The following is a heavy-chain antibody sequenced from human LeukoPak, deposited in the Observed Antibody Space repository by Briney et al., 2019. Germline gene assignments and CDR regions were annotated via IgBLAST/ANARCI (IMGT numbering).Heavy chain of an antibody. V-gene: IGHV4-30-4*01. D-gene: IGHD6-19*01. J-gene: IGHJ4*02. CDR2: IYYSGST. CDR3: ARAIAVAGTPYFDY. Sequence: SETLSLTCTVSGGSISSGDYYWSWIRQPPGKGLEWIGYIYYSGSTYYNPSLKSRVTISVDTSKNQFSLKLSSVTAADTAVYYCARAIAVAGTPYFDYWGQGTLVTVSS. CDR1: GGSISSGDYY.